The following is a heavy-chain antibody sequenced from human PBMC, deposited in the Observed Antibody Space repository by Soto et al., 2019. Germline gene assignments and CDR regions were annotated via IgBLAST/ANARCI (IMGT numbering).Heavy chain of an antibody. CDR3: ARAGITMVRGVPILSPYYYGMDV. V-gene: IGHV4-39*07. Sequence: PSETLSLTCDVSGDYISSSGSSWNWIRQPPGKGLEWIGSIYHSGSTYYNPSLKSRVTISVDTSKNQFSLKLSSVTAADTAVYYCARAGITMVRGVPILSPYYYGMDVWGQGTTVTVSS. D-gene: IGHD3-10*01. CDR1: GDYISSSGSS. J-gene: IGHJ6*02. CDR2: IYHSGST.